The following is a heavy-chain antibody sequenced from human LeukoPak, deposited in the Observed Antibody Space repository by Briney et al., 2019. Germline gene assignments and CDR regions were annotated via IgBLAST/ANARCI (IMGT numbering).Heavy chain of an antibody. CDR1: GGSLSGYY. J-gene: IGHJ4*02. D-gene: IGHD6-13*01. Sequence: SGTLSLTRAVYGGSLSGYYWSWMRQPPGKGLGWIGENKHSGSTNYNPSLKSRVSISVDSSKNQFSLKVSSVTAADTAVYYCARGSDTAAGLYWGQGTLVTVSS. CDR2: NKHSGST. CDR3: ARGSDTAAGLY. V-gene: IGHV4-34*01.